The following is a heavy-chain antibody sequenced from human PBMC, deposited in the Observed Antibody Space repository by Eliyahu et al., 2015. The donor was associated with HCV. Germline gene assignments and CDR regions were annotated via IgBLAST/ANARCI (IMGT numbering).Heavy chain of an antibody. CDR2: IRSKVSSYAT. CDR1: GFTFSGSP. Sequence: EVQLVESGGGLVQPGGSLKLSCAASGFTFSGSPMHWVRQASGKGLEWVGRIRSKVSSYATAYAASVKGRFTISRDDSKNTAYLEMNSLKTEDTAVYYCTRGDPAAGLLGYWGQGTLVTVSS. CDR3: TRGDPAAGLLGY. D-gene: IGHD6-13*01. V-gene: IGHV3-73*02. J-gene: IGHJ4*02.